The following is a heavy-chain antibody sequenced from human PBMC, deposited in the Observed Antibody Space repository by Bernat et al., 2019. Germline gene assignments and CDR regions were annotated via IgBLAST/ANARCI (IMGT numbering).Heavy chain of an antibody. Sequence: EVQLVESGGGLVQPGGSLRLSCSASGFTVSSNYMSWFRQAPGKGLEWVSVIYSGGSTYYADSVKGRFTISRDNSKNTLYLQMNSPRAEDTAVYYCARDWGIVGATPRVFDWGQGTLVTVSS. CDR3: ARDWGIVGATPRVFD. CDR2: IYSGGST. CDR1: GFTVSSNY. D-gene: IGHD1-26*01. J-gene: IGHJ4*02. V-gene: IGHV3-66*01.